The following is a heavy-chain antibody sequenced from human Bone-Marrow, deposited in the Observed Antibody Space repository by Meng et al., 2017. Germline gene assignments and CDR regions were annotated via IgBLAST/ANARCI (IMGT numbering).Heavy chain of an antibody. V-gene: IGHV4-39*07. CDR3: ARARTNPIVVVPAAIDY. J-gene: IGHJ4*02. D-gene: IGHD2-2*01. CDR2: IYYSGST. CDR1: GGSISSSSYY. Sequence: GSLRLSCTVSGGSISSSSYYWGWIRQPPGKGLEWIGSIYYSGSTYYNPSLKSRVTISVDTSKNQFSLKLSSVTAADTAVYYCARARTNPIVVVPAAIDYWGQGTLVTVSS.